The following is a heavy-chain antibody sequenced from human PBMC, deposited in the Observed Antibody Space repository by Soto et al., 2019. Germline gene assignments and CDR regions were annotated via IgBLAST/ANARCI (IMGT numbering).Heavy chain of an antibody. V-gene: IGHV3-9*01. CDR3: AKSTGGTANGMDV. J-gene: IGHJ6*02. CDR2: ISWNSGTI. D-gene: IGHD2-8*02. CDR1: GFTFDEYG. Sequence: EVQLVESGGGLVQPGRSLRLSCGASGFTFDEYGMHWVRQAPGKGLEWVSGISWNSGTIGYADSVKGRFTISRDNAKNSLYLQMSSLRAEDTALYYCAKSTGGTANGMDVWGQETTVTVSS.